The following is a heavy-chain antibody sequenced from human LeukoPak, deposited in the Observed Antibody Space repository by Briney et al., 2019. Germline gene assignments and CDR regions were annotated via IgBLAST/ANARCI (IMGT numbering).Heavy chain of an antibody. V-gene: IGHV4-38-2*02. Sequence: SETLSLTCAVSGYSISSGYYWGWIRQPPGKGLEWIGSIYHSGSTYYNPSLKSRVTISVDTSKNQFSLKLSSVTAADTAVYYCARDKGVTASAFGIWGQGTMVTVSS. CDR3: ARDKGVTASAFGI. J-gene: IGHJ3*02. D-gene: IGHD2-21*02. CDR2: IYHSGST. CDR1: GYSISSGYY.